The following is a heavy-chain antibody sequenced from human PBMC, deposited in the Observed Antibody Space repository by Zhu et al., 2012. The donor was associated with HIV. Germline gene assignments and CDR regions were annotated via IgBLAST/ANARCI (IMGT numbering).Heavy chain of an antibody. CDR2: VYYTGTT. D-gene: IGHD3-22*01. J-gene: IGHJ4*02. Sequence: QVQLQESGPGLVKPSETLSLTCSVSGGSTSSHYWSWIRQPTGKGLEWIGYVYYTGTTNYNPSLKSRVTISLDMSKNQFSLKLTSVTAADTAVYYCARLRDTSGYYYPFDYWAREPWSPSPQ. CDR3: ARLRDTSGYYYPFDY. CDR1: GGSTSSHY. V-gene: IGHV4-59*11.